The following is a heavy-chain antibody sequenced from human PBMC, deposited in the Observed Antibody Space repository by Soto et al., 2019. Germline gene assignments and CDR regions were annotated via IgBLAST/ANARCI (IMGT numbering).Heavy chain of an antibody. CDR2: VSGYKDNT. V-gene: IGHV1-18*01. Sequence: QVQLVQSGAEVKKPGASVKVSCKASGYTFSNYGISWVRQAPGQGLEWMGWVSGYKDNTDYAQKFQGRVTMTTDTSTSTAYMEVRSLTSDVTAVYYCARDNGYSYGPYFDYWGQGTVVTVSS. J-gene: IGHJ4*02. CDR1: GYTFSNYG. CDR3: ARDNGYSYGPYFDY. D-gene: IGHD5-18*01.